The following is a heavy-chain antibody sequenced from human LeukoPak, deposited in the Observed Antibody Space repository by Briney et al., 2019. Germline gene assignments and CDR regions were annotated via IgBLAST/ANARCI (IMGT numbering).Heavy chain of an antibody. D-gene: IGHD1-26*01. CDR3: ARRSGNYYFDC. Sequence: GGSLRLSCAASGFTFSSYSMNWVRQAPGKGLEWVSYITSSSTIIYYADSVRGRFTISRDNAKNSLYLQMNSLRAEDTAVYYCARRSGNYYFDCWGQGTLVTVSS. CDR1: GFTFSSYS. V-gene: IGHV3-48*01. CDR2: ITSSSTII. J-gene: IGHJ4*02.